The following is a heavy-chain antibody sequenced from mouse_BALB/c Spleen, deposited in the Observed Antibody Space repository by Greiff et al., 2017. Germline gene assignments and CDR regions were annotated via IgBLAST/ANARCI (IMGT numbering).Heavy chain of an antibody. CDR2: INPSTGYT. V-gene: IGHV1-7*01. D-gene: IGHD1-2*01. CDR3: ARRDYGYKDFDY. J-gene: IGHJ2*01. Sequence: VQLQQSGAELAKPGASVKMSCKASGYTFTSYWMHWVKQRPGQGLEWIGYINPSTGYTEYNQKFKDKATLTADKSSSTAYMQLSSLTSEDSAVYYCARRDYGYKDFDYWGQGTTLTVSS. CDR1: GYTFTSYW.